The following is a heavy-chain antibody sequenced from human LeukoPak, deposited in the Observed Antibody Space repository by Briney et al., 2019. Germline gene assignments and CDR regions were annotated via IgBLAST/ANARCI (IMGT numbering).Heavy chain of an antibody. CDR3: ARGVRYFDWAPGYYYYGMAV. V-gene: IGHV4-4*02. D-gene: IGHD3-9*01. Sequence: PSETLSLTCAVSGGSISSRNWWSWVRQPPGEGLEWIGEIYHSGSINYNPSLKSRVTISVDKSKNQLSLRLTTVTAADTAVYYCARGVRYFDWAPGYYYYGMAVWGQGTTVTVSS. CDR2: IYHSGSI. J-gene: IGHJ6*02. CDR1: GGSISSRNW.